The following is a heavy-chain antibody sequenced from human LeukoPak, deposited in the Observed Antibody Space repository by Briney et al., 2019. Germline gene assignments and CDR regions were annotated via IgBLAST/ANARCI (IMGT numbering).Heavy chain of an antibody. CDR1: EFTFSNCW. Sequence: GGPLRLSCAASEFTFSNCWMSWVRQAPGKGLQWVANINQDGSEKFYVDSVKGRFTISRDNAKNSLYLQMNNLRAEDTAVYYCARDRGHYYSTGSYSQNWYFDLWGRGTLVTVSS. CDR3: ARDRGHYYSTGSYSQNWYFDL. D-gene: IGHD3-10*01. CDR2: INQDGSEK. J-gene: IGHJ2*01. V-gene: IGHV3-7*01.